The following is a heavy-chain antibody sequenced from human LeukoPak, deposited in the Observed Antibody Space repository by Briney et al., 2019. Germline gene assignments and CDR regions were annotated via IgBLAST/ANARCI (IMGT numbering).Heavy chain of an antibody. J-gene: IGHJ3*02. CDR3: ARLGNWFDAFDI. CDR2: VFCSGRT. D-gene: IGHD1-20*01. V-gene: IGHV4-59*01. Sequence: SETLSLTCTVSGGSISTYYWSWIRQPPGKGLEWIAYVFCSGRTSYNPSLKSRVTISVDTSKNQFSLKLSSVAAADTAVYYCARLGNWFDAFDIWGQGTMVTVSS. CDR1: GGSISTYY.